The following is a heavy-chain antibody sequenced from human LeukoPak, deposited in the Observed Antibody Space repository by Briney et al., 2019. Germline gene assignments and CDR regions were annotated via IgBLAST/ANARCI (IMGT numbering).Heavy chain of an antibody. J-gene: IGHJ4*02. CDR1: GFTFSSYW. CDR3: ARAGIDYYDSSGGYYFDY. V-gene: IGHV3-74*01. Sequence: GGSLRLSCAASGFTFSSYWMHWVRQAPGKGLVWVSRINSDGSSTSYADSVKGRFTISRDNAKNTLYLQMNSLRAEDTAVYYCARAGIDYYDSSGGYYFDYWGQGTLVTVSS. D-gene: IGHD3-22*01. CDR2: INSDGSST.